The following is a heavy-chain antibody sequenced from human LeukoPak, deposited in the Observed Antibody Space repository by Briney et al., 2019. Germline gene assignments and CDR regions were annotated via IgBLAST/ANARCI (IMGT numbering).Heavy chain of an antibody. J-gene: IGHJ4*02. CDR3: ARRVTGRGTFYFDY. V-gene: IGHV4-59*08. CDR1: GGSISTYY. D-gene: IGHD3-16*01. Sequence: SETLSLTCTVSGGSISTYYWTWIRQPPGKGLEWIGYIYYSGNTNYNPALKSRVTISLDTSKNQFSLKLNSVTAADTAVYYCARRVTGRGTFYFDYWGQGSLVTVSS. CDR2: IYYSGNT.